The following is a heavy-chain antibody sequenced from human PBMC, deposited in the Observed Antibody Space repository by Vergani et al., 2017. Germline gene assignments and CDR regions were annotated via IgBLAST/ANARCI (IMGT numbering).Heavy chain of an antibody. CDR2: INHSGST. J-gene: IGHJ6*03. CDR1: GGSFSGYY. V-gene: IGHV4-34*01. Sequence: QVQLQQGGAGLLKPSETLSLTCAVYGGSFSGYYWSWIRQPPGKGLEWIGEINHSGSTNYNPSLNSRVTISGDTSTNQYSLKLRSVTAAHTAVYYCASTAPADIRNSYYYYMDVWGKGTTVTVSS. CDR3: ASTAPADIRNSYYYYMDV. D-gene: IGHD2-2*01.